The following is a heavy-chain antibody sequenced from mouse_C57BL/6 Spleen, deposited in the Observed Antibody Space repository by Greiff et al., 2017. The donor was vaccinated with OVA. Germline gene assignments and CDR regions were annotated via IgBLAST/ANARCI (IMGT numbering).Heavy chain of an antibody. CDR2: IRLKSDNYAT. CDR3: TVDYKAFAY. Sequence: EVKLVESGGGLVQPGGSMKLSCVASGFTFSNYWMNWVRQSPEKGLEWVAQIRLKSDNYATHYAESVKGRFTISRDDSKSSVYLQMNNLRAEDTGIYYCTVDYKAFAYWGQGTLVTVSA. V-gene: IGHV6-3*01. D-gene: IGHD2-12*01. J-gene: IGHJ3*01. CDR1: GFTFSNYW.